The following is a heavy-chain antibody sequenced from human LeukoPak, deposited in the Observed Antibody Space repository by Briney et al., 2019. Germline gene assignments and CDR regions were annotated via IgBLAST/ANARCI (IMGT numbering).Heavy chain of an antibody. D-gene: IGHD2-15*01. V-gene: IGHV1-2*02. CDR3: AVDCSGGSCLSGGD. Sequence: GASVKVSCKASGYTFTGYYMHWVRQAPGQGLEWMGWINPNSGGTNYAQKFQGRVTMTRDTSISTAYMELSRLRSDDTAVYYCAVDCSGGSCLSGGDWGQGTLVAVSP. J-gene: IGHJ4*02. CDR2: INPNSGGT. CDR1: GYTFTGYY.